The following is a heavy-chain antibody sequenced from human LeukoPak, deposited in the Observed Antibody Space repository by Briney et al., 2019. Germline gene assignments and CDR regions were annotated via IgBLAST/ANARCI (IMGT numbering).Heavy chain of an antibody. J-gene: IGHJ4*02. Sequence: GESLKISCKGSGYSFTSYCIGWVRQMPGKGPEWMGIIYPGDSDTRYSPSFQGQVTISADKSISTAYLQWSSLKASDTAMYYCARQAPLAYCGSDCYSDYWGQGTLVTVSS. CDR2: IYPGDSDT. V-gene: IGHV5-51*01. D-gene: IGHD2-21*01. CDR1: GYSFTSYC. CDR3: ARQAPLAYCGSDCYSDY.